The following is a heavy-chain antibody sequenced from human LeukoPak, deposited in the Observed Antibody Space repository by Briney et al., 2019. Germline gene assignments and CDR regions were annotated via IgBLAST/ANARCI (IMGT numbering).Heavy chain of an antibody. CDR2: IYYSGNT. J-gene: IGHJ4*02. V-gene: IGHV4-61*01. CDR1: GGSIRRSTYY. CDR3: TRLRNLWGVDY. D-gene: IGHD3-16*01. Sequence: SETLSLTCSVSGGSIRRSTYYWSWIPQPPGKGLEGIGCIYYSGNTNYNPPLKSRLTISVATSKTQFSLKLSSVTAADAAVYFCTRLRNLWGVDYWGQATLVTVSS.